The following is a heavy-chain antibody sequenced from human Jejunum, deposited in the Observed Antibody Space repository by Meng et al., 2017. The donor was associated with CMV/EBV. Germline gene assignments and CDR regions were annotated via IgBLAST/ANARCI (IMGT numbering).Heavy chain of an antibody. CDR3: ARDHPNTGYYGMDV. J-gene: IGHJ6*02. CDR1: GFAFTYTS. V-gene: IGHV3-21*01. Sequence: GFAFTYTSMNWVRQAPGKGLEWVSSISSSSSYINYADSVKGRFTLSRDNAKNSLYLQMNSLRAEDTAVYYCARDHPNTGYYGMDVWGHGTTVTVSS. CDR2: ISSSSSYI. D-gene: IGHD3-10*01.